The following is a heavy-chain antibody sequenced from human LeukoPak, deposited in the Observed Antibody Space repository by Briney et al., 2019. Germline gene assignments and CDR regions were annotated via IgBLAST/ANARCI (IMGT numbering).Heavy chain of an antibody. CDR1: SDSISIYF. Sequence: SETLSLTCTVSSDSISIYFWSWIRQPAGKGLEWIGRMYTSGTTNYNPSLKSRVTMSVDTSKNQFSLKLSSVTAADTAVYYCARNPYGSGSYFDYWGQGTLVTVSS. CDR2: MYTSGTT. V-gene: IGHV4-4*07. J-gene: IGHJ4*02. D-gene: IGHD3-10*01. CDR3: ARNPYGSGSYFDY.